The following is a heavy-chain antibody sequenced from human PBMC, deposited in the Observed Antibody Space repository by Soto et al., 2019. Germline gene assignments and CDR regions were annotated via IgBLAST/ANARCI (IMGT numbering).Heavy chain of an antibody. CDR2: INHSGST. D-gene: IGHD6-19*01. CDR1: GGSLRGYY. Sequence: PSETLSLTCAVYGGSLRGYYWSWIRQPPGMALEWIGEINHSGSTNYNPSLKSRVTISVDTSKNHISLKVMSAIVADTAVFFCARGGAVAGPFDYWGQGTQVTVSS. J-gene: IGHJ4*02. V-gene: IGHV4-34*01. CDR3: ARGGAVAGPFDY.